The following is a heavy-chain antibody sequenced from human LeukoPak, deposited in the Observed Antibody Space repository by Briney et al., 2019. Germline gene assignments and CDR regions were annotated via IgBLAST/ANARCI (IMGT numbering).Heavy chain of an antibody. Sequence: GGSLRLSCAASGFTVSYNYMSWVRQAPGKGLEWVSVIYSGGSTNYADSVKGRFIISRDNSKNTVYLQMNSLRAEDTAVYYCAVPPTPMGDYWGQGTLVTVSP. CDR3: AVPPTPMGDY. V-gene: IGHV3-53*01. J-gene: IGHJ4*02. D-gene: IGHD5-18*01. CDR1: GFTVSYNY. CDR2: IYSGGST.